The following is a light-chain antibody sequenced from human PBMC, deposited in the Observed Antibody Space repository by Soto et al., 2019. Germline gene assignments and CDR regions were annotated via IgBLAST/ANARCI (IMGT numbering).Light chain of an antibody. CDR2: SNN. CDR3: QSYDGSLRGTI. V-gene: IGLV1-40*01. Sequence: QSVLTQPPSVSGAPGQRVTISCTGRSSNTGAGYDVHWYQQFPGTAPKLLIYSNNNRPSGVPDRFSGSKSGTSASLAITGIQPEDEADYYCQSYDGSLRGTIFGGGTKLTVL. J-gene: IGLJ2*01. CDR1: SSNTGAGYD.